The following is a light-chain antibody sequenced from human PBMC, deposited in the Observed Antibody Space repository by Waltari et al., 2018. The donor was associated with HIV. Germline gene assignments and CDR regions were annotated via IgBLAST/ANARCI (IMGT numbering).Light chain of an antibody. V-gene: IGKV4-1*01. CDR2: WAS. J-gene: IGKJ2*01. Sequence: DIVMTQSPDSLAVSLGGRTTINCKSSQNLFYSSNNKNYLAWYQHKPGQPPKLLFYWASTRESGVPDRFSGSGSGTNVTLTISSLQADDVAVYFCQQYYSTPPTFGQGTKLE. CDR3: QQYYSTPPT. CDR1: QNLFYSSNNKNY.